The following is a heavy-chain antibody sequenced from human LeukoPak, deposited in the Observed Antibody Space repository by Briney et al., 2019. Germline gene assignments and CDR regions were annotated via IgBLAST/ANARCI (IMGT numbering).Heavy chain of an antibody. V-gene: IGHV3-73*01. CDR2: VRSKANSYAT. Sequence: TGGSLRLSCAASGFTFSGSLIHWVRQASGKGLEWVGLVRSKANSYATSYSASVKGRFTISRDDSKNTAYLQMNSLNTEDTAIYYCTSRDNYDSSYYMDVWGKGTTVTVSS. CDR1: GFTFSGSL. CDR3: TSRDNYDSSYYMDV. D-gene: IGHD3-22*01. J-gene: IGHJ6*03.